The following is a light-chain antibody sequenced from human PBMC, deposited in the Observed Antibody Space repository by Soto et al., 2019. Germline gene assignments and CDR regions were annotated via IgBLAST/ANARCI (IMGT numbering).Light chain of an antibody. CDR1: QSISSW. CDR3: QQYNSYPYT. J-gene: IGKJ2*01. Sequence: DIQMTQSPSTLSASVGDRVTITCRASQSISSWLAWYQQKPGKAPKLLIYKASSLESGVPSRFSGSGSGTEFTLTISSPQPDDFATYYCQQYNSYPYTFGQGTKQEIK. V-gene: IGKV1-5*03. CDR2: KAS.